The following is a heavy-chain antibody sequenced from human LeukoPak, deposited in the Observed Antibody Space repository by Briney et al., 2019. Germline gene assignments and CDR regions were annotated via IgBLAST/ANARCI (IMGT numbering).Heavy chain of an antibody. CDR1: GYSFTSYW. CDR3: ARRSDSGSYSY. Sequence: GGSLRLSCAASGYSFTSYWIGWVRQMPGKGLEWMGIIYPGDSDTRYSPSFQGQVTISADKSISTAYLQWSSLKASDTAMYYCARRSDSGSYSYWGQGTLVTVSS. D-gene: IGHD3-10*01. CDR2: IYPGDSDT. V-gene: IGHV5-51*01. J-gene: IGHJ4*02.